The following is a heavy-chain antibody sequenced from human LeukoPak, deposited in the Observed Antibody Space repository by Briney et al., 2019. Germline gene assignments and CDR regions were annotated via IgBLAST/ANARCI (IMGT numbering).Heavy chain of an antibody. CDR2: ISSSGSL. Sequence: GGSLRLSCGGSGFTFSDYEMNWVRQTPGKGLEWVSYISSSGSLYYADSVTGRFTISRDNAKNSLYLHMNSLRAEDTAVYYCAINPDYDDYIDAFHIWGQGTMVTVSS. V-gene: IGHV3-48*03. D-gene: IGHD4-17*01. CDR1: GFTFSDYE. CDR3: AINPDYDDYIDAFHI. J-gene: IGHJ3*02.